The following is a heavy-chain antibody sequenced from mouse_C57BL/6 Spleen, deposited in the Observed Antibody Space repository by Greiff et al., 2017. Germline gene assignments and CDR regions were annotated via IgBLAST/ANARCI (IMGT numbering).Heavy chain of an antibody. Sequence: EVQLQQSGPELVKPGASVKISCKASGYTFTDYYMNWVKQSHGKSLEWIGDINPNNGGTSYNQKFKGKATLTVDKSSSTAYMELRSLTSEDSAVYYCARRRNGGGFAYWGQGTLVTVSA. CDR2: INPNNGGT. CDR3: ARRRNGGGFAY. V-gene: IGHV1-26*01. J-gene: IGHJ3*01. CDR1: GYTFTDYY.